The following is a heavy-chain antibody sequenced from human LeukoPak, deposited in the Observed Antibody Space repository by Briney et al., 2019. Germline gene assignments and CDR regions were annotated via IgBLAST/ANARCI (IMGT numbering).Heavy chain of an antibody. D-gene: IGHD5-18*01. Sequence: GGSLRLSCAASGFTYSSYGMHWVRQAPGKGLEWVAFIRYDGSNKYYADSVKGRFTISRDNSKNTLYLQMNSLRAEDTAVYYCARDLPGGYGYPNWFDPWGQGTLVTVSS. V-gene: IGHV3-30*02. CDR2: IRYDGSNK. J-gene: IGHJ5*02. CDR3: ARDLPGGYGYPNWFDP. CDR1: GFTYSSYG.